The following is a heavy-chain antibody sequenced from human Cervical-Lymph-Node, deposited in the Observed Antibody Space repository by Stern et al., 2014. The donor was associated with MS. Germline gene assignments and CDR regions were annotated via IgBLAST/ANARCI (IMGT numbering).Heavy chain of an antibody. D-gene: IGHD3-22*01. Sequence: QVQLVQSGAEVKKPGASVTVSCMTSGYSFTTYAIHWVRRAPGQRLEWMGWIITGRGNTRYSQKFQDRFTITRDTSARTVYMELSSLRSEDTAVYYCVRDWDRDDSSGYDLFDYWGQGTLVTVSS. CDR3: VRDWDRDDSSGYDLFDY. CDR2: IITGRGNT. V-gene: IGHV1-3*04. J-gene: IGHJ4*02. CDR1: GYSFTTYA.